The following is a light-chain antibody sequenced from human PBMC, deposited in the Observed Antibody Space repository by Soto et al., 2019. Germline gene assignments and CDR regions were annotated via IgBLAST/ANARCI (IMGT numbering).Light chain of an antibody. J-gene: IGKJ4*01. CDR3: QQAYSFPLT. CDR1: QGLGVW. V-gene: IGKV1-12*01. CDR2: GAS. Sequence: DIQMTQSPSSVSASVGDRVTITCRASQGLGVWLGWYQQKPGKAPQLLIFGASGLQAGVPSRFSGSGSGTDFTLPISSLQPEDFVPYYCQQAYSFPLTFGGGTKVEIK.